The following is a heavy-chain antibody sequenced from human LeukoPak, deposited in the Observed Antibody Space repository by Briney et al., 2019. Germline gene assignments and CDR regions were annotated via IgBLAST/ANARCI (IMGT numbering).Heavy chain of an antibody. Sequence: QTGGSLRLSCAASGFTFSIHWMSWVRQAPGKGLEWVANIKQDGSEKYSVDSVRGRFTMSRDNAKNSLYLQMNSLRAEDTAVYYCVRDSGGFDYWGQGTLVTVSS. D-gene: IGHD1-26*01. CDR3: VRDSGGFDY. CDR2: IKQDGSEK. V-gene: IGHV3-7*01. J-gene: IGHJ4*02. CDR1: GFTFSIHW.